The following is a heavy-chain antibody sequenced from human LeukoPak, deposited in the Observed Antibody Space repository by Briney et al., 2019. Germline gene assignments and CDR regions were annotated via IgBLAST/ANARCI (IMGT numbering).Heavy chain of an antibody. CDR3: ARADCSSTSCYLGSAFDI. D-gene: IGHD2-2*01. CDR1: GGSISSYY. J-gene: IGHJ3*02. CDR2: IYTSGST. Sequence: PSETLSLTCTVSGGSISSYYWSWIRQPAGKGLEWIGRIYTSGSTNYNPSLKSRVTMSVDTSKNQFSLKLSSVTAAETDVYYSARADCSSTSCYLGSAFDIWGQGTMVTVSS. V-gene: IGHV4-4*07.